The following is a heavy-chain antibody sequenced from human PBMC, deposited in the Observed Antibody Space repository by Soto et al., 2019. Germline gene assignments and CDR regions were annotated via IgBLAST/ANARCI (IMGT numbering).Heavy chain of an antibody. J-gene: IGHJ4*02. CDR2: INPNSGGT. CDR1: GYTFTGYY. Sequence: ASVKASCKASGYTFTGYYMHWVRQAPGQGLEWMGWINPNSGGTNYAQKFQGWVTMTRDTSISTAYMELSRLRSDDTAVYYCARGETSYYYDSSGFYFDYWGQGTLVTVSS. V-gene: IGHV1-2*04. CDR3: ARGETSYYYDSSGFYFDY. D-gene: IGHD3-22*01.